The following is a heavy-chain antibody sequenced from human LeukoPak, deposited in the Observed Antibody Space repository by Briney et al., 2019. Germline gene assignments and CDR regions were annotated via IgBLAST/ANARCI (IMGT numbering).Heavy chain of an antibody. J-gene: IGHJ4*02. CDR2: IIPILGIA. CDR1: GYTFTSYG. D-gene: IGHD5-18*01. CDR3: ASGYSYGSPFDY. V-gene: IGHV1-69*10. Sequence: SVKVSCKASGYTFTSYGISWVRQAPGQGLEWMGWIIPILGIANYAQKFQGRVTITADKSTSTAYMELSSLRSEDTAVYYCASGYSYGSPFDYWGQGTLVTVSS.